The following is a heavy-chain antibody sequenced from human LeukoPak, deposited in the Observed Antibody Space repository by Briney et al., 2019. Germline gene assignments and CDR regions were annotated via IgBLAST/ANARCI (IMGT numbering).Heavy chain of an antibody. CDR3: AMAWPDTMDVY. J-gene: IGHJ4*02. V-gene: IGHV3-48*02. D-gene: IGHD3-10*01. CDR1: GFTFSSYP. CDR2: ISPTGTTV. Sequence: PGGSLTLSCAVSGFTFSSYPMNWARQAPGKGLDWVAYISPTGTTVKYADSLRGRFTISRDNARNSLSLQMNGLRDEDTAVYYCAMAWPDTMDVYWGQGTLVTVDS.